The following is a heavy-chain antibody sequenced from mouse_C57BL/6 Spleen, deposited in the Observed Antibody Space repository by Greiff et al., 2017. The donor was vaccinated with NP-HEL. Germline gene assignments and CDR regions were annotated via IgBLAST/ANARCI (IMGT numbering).Heavy chain of an antibody. D-gene: IGHD1-1*01. CDR1: GYTFTSYG. Sequence: QVQLQQSGAELARPGASVKLSCKASGYTFTSYGISWVKQRPGQGLEWIGEIYPRSGNTYYNEKFKGKATLTADKSSSTAYMELRSLTSEDSAVYFCANYYGRGFDDWGQGTTLTVSS. J-gene: IGHJ2*01. CDR2: IYPRSGNT. CDR3: ANYYGRGFDD. V-gene: IGHV1-81*01.